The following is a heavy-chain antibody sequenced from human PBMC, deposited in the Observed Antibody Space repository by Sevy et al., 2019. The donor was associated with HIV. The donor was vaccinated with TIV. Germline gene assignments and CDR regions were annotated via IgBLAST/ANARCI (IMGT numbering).Heavy chain of an antibody. CDR3: AKAAYFYDSSGYDGFDS. Sequence: GGSLRLSCTASGFISSPYWMHWVRQAPGKGLVWVSRINPDGSITSYADAVKGRFTISRDNAKNTLYLQMNSLRAEDTDVYYCAKAAYFYDSSGYDGFDSWGQGTLVTVSS. CDR1: GFISSPYW. J-gene: IGHJ5*01. CDR2: INPDGSIT. V-gene: IGHV3-74*01. D-gene: IGHD3-22*01.